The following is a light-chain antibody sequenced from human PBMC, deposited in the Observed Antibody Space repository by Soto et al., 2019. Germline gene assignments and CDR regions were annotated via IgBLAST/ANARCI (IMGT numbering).Light chain of an antibody. V-gene: IGKV1-5*01. CDR1: QSVGTY. Sequence: DIQKTQCPAPLSASVGEKVTNTCRASQSVGTYLAWYQQEPGKAPNLLIYDTSSLESGVPSRFSGSGSGTEFTLTISSLQPDDFATYYCQQYYLYWTFGQGTKVDIK. J-gene: IGKJ1*01. CDR2: DTS. CDR3: QQYYLYWT.